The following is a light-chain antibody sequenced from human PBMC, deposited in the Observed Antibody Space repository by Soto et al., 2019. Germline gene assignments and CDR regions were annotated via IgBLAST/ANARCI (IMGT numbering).Light chain of an antibody. CDR1: QTISSW. Sequence: IQLTQSPSTLSGSVGGRFTITCRASQTISSWLAWYQQKPGKAPKLLIYKASTLKSGVPSRFSGSGSGTEFTLTISSLQPDDFATYYCQHYNSYSEAFGQGTKVDIK. CDR3: QHYNSYSEA. CDR2: KAS. V-gene: IGKV1-5*03. J-gene: IGKJ1*01.